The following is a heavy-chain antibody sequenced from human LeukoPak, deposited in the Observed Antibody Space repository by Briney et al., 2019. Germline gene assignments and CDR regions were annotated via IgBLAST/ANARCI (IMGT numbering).Heavy chain of an antibody. V-gene: IGHV3-66*01. Sequence: GGSPRLSCAASGFTVSSNYMNWVRQAPGKGLEWVSVIYSGGRTYYADSVKGRFTISRDNSKNTLYLHMNSLRAEDTAVYYCATYSSLNRREFQYWGQGTLLTVSS. CDR2: IYSGGRT. CDR1: GFTVSSNY. D-gene: IGHD3-22*01. CDR3: ATYSSLNRREFQY. J-gene: IGHJ1*01.